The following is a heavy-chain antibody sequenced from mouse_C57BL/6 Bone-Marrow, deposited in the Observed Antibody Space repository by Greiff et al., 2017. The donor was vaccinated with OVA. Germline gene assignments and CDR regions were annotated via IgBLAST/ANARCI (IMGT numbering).Heavy chain of an antibody. CDR1: GFTFSSYA. CDR3: ARDRDDGYYGY. CDR2: ISDGGSYT. V-gene: IGHV5-4*01. J-gene: IGHJ2*01. D-gene: IGHD2-3*01. Sequence: EVMLVESGGGLVKPGGSLKLSCAASGFTFSSYAMSWVRQTPEKRLEWVATISDGGSYTYYPDNVKGRFTISRDNAKNNLYLQMSHLKSEDTARYYCARDRDDGYYGYWGQGTTLTVSS.